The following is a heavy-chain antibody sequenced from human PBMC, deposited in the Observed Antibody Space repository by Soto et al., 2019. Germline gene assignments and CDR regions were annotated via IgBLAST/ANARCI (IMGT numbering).Heavy chain of an antibody. V-gene: IGHV3-66*01. CDR1: GFTVSSNY. CDR3: ARSSSSWSFDY. Sequence: EVQLVESGGGLVQPGGSLRLSCAASGFTVSSNYMSWVRQAPGKGLEWVSVIYSGGSTYYADSVKGRFTISSDNSKNTLYLQMNSLRAEDTAVYYCARSSSSWSFDYWGQGTLVTVSS. J-gene: IGHJ4*02. D-gene: IGHD6-6*01. CDR2: IYSGGST.